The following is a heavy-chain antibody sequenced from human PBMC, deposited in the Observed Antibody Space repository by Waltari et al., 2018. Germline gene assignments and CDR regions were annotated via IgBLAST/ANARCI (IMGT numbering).Heavy chain of an antibody. CDR2: VHHIGKT. V-gene: IGHV4-4*02. D-gene: IGHD2-2*01. CDR3: AGDRAIGLFFDY. CDR1: GDSISGTYW. J-gene: IGHJ4*02. Sequence: QVQLQESGQGLVKPSGTLSLTCAVSGDSISGTYWWSWVRQSPEKGLEWIGQVHHIGKTHYNPSLQSRVAISLDKPKNHFSLNLNSVTAADTAIYYCAGDRAIGLFFDYWGRGTLVTVSS.